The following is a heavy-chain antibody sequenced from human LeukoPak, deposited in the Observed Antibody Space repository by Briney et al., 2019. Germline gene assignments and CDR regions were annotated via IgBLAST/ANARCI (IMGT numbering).Heavy chain of an antibody. V-gene: IGHV3-23*01. CDR3: AKVRFGESGDY. J-gene: IGHJ4*02. D-gene: IGHD3-10*01. Sequence: GGSLRLSCAASGFTFSSYAMTWVRQAPGKGLEWVSSIRGSGDITYYAESVKGRFTISRDNSKNTLYLQMNSLTAEDTAVYYCAKVRFGESGDYWGQGTLVTVSS. CDR2: IRGSGDIT. CDR1: GFTFSSYA.